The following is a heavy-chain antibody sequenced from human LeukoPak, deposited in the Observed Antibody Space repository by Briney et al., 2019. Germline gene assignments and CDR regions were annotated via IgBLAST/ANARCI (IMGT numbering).Heavy chain of an antibody. Sequence: SVKVSCKASGRTFSNYAISWVPQSPGQGLEWMGGINPIFDTANFAQKFQGRVTITADKSTSTAYMERSRLRSEDTAVYYCARAGQVTTGGLSDYWGQGTLVTVSS. CDR1: GRTFSNYA. CDR3: ARAGQVTTGGLSDY. J-gene: IGHJ4*02. D-gene: IGHD4-17*01. CDR2: INPIFDTA. V-gene: IGHV1-69*06.